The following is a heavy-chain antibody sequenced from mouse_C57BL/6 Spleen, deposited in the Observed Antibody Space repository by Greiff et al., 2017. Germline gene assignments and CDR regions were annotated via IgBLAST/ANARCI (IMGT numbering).Heavy chain of an antibody. CDR3: ARGRNFYAMDY. D-gene: IGHD2-1*01. CDR1: GFTFSDFY. V-gene: IGHV7-1*01. J-gene: IGHJ4*01. Sequence: EVQLVASGGGLVQSGRSLRLSCATSGFTFSDFYIEWVRQAPGKVLEWIAASRNKANDYTTEYSASVKGRFIVSRDTSQSILYLHMNALSAEDTAIYYCARGRNFYAMDYWGQGTSVTVSS. CDR2: SRNKANDYTT.